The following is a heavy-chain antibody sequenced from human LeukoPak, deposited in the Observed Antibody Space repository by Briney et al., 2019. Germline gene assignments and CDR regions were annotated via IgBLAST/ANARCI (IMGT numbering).Heavy chain of an antibody. CDR1: GGSISSGDYY. Sequence: SETLSLTCTVSGGSISSGDYYWSWIRQPPGKGLEWIGYIYYSGSTNYNPSPKSRVTISVDTSKNQFSLKLSSVTAADTALYYCARDGYYYEDSHYSAHDPFDIWGQGTMVTVSS. D-gene: IGHD3-22*01. CDR2: IYYSGST. V-gene: IGHV4-61*08. J-gene: IGHJ3*02. CDR3: ARDGYYYEDSHYSAHDPFDI.